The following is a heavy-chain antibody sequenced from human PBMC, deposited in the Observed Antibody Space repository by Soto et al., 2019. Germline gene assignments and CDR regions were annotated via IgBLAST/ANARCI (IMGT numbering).Heavy chain of an antibody. V-gene: IGHV3-30-3*01. J-gene: IGHJ5*02. CDR3: VKDIEPGGAHH. Sequence: QVQLVESGGGVVQPGRSLRLSCAASGFTFSSYAMHWVRQAPGKGLEWVAVISYDGSNKYYADSVKGRFTISRDNAKKLLFLQMNSLRAEDTALYYCVKDIEPGGAHHWGQGTLVTVSS. D-gene: IGHD3-16*01. CDR2: ISYDGSNK. CDR1: GFTFSSYA.